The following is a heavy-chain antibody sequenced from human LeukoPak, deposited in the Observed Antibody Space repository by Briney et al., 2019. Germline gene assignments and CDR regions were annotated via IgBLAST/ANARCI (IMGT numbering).Heavy chain of an antibody. CDR1: GYSFTSYW. V-gene: IGHV5-51*01. D-gene: IGHD2-2*01. CDR3: ARQVVVPAAMQAYSWFDP. J-gene: IGHJ5*02. CDR2: IYPGDSDT. Sequence: GESLKISCKGSGYSFTSYWIGWVRQMPGKGLEWMGIIYPGDSDTRYSPSFQGQVTISADKSISTAYLQWSSLKASDTAMYYCARQVVVPAAMQAYSWFDPWGQGTLVTVSS.